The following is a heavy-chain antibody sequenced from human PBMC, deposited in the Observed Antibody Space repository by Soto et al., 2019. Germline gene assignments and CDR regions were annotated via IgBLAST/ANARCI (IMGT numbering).Heavy chain of an antibody. CDR1: GFTFTNFA. CDR3: AKGYCSSTSCSFDY. CDR2: ISGTGDTT. J-gene: IGHJ4*02. D-gene: IGHD2-2*01. V-gene: IGHV3-23*01. Sequence: PGGSLRLSCAASGFTFTNFAMNWVRQAPGKGLEWVSVISGTGDTTYNADSVKGRFTISRDNSMNTAFLQMNNLRAEDTALYYCAKGYCSSTSCSFDYWGQGTLVTVSS.